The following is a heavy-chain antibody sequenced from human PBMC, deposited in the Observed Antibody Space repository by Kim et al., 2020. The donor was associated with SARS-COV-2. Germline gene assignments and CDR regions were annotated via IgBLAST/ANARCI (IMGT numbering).Heavy chain of an antibody. Sequence: VEGRFTISRDNSKNTLYLQMNSLRADDTAVYYCARGGHHQLLYFYYYGMDVWGQGTTVTVSS. J-gene: IGHJ6*02. CDR3: ARGGHHQLLYFYYYGMDV. D-gene: IGHD2-2*02. V-gene: IGHV3-30*07.